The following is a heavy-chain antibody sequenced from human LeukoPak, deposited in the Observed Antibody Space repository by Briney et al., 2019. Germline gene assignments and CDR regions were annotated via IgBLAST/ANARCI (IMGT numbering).Heavy chain of an antibody. Sequence: GGPLRLSCAASGFTFNNYWMSWVRQAPGKGLEWVANIKQDASEIYYVDSVKGRFTISRANAKNSLYLQMNSLRAEDTAVYYCAGVDGVGGTYRLRYWGQGILVTVSS. V-gene: IGHV3-7*03. J-gene: IGHJ4*02. D-gene: IGHD3-16*02. CDR1: GFTFNNYW. CDR2: IKQDASEI. CDR3: AGVDGVGGTYRLRY.